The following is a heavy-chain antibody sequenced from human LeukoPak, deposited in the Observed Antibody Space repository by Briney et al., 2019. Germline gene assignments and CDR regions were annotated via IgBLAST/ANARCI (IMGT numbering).Heavy chain of an antibody. D-gene: IGHD3-22*01. CDR3: AREGGYYDSSGPGSIDY. CDR1: GGSFSGYY. J-gene: IGHJ4*02. V-gene: IGHV4-34*01. Sequence: PSETLSLTCAVYGGSFSGYYWSWIRQPPGKGLEWIGEINHSGSTNYNPSLKSRVTISVDTSKNQFSLKLSSVTAADTAVYYCAREGGYYDSSGPGSIDYRGQGTLVTVSS. CDR2: INHSGST.